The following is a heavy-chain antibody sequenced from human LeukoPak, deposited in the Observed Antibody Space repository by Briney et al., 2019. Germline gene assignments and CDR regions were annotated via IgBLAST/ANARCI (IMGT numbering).Heavy chain of an antibody. V-gene: IGHV4-59*02. CDR3: ARVSDLAAAGTYDY. J-gene: IGHJ4*02. Sequence: SETLSLTCTVSGGSVTSYYWSWIRQPPGKGVEWIGNIHYSGSSGSTNYNPSLKSRVTTSVDTSTNQLSLRLSSVTAADTAVYYCARVSDLAAAGTYDYWGQGTLVTVSS. D-gene: IGHD6-13*01. CDR2: IHYSGSSGST. CDR1: GGSVTSYY.